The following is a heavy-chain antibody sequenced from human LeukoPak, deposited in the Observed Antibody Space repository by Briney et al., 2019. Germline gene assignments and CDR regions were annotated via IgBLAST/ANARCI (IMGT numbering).Heavy chain of an antibody. CDR3: ARYLEYSSSSGMSPSDY. CDR2: IYPGDSDT. V-gene: IGHV5-51*01. CDR1: GYSFTSYW. J-gene: IGHJ4*02. D-gene: IGHD6-6*01. Sequence: GESLKISCKGSGYSFTSYWIGWVRQMSGKGLEWMGIIYPGDSDTRYSPSFQGQVTISADKSISTAYLQWSSLKASDTAMYYCARYLEYSSSSGMSPSDYWGQGTLVTVSS.